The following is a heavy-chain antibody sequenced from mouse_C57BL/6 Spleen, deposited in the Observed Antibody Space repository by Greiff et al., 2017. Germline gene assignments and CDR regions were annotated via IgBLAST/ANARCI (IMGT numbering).Heavy chain of an antibody. Sequence: EVKLVESGGGLVQSGRSLRLSCATSGFTFSDFYMEWVRQAPGKGLEWIAASRNKANDYTTEYSASVKGRFIVSRDTSQSILYLQMNALRAEDTAIYYCARDLEAQAFAYWGQGTLVTVSA. CDR2: SRNKANDYTT. CDR3: ARDLEAQAFAY. V-gene: IGHV7-1*01. D-gene: IGHD3-2*02. CDR1: GFTFSDFY. J-gene: IGHJ3*01.